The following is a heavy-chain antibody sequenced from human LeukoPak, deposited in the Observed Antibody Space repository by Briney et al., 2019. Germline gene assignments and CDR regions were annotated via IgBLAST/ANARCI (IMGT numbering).Heavy chain of an antibody. D-gene: IGHD2-21*02. CDR2: IYPGDSNT. CDR1: GYSFTSYW. Sequence: GESLKISCKGSGYSFTSYWIGWVRQMPGKGLEWMGIIYPGDSNTRYSPSFQGQVTISADKSISTAYLQWSSLKASDTAMYYCASGRTYCGGDCQNDAFDIWGRGTMVTVSS. J-gene: IGHJ3*02. CDR3: ASGRTYCGGDCQNDAFDI. V-gene: IGHV5-51*01.